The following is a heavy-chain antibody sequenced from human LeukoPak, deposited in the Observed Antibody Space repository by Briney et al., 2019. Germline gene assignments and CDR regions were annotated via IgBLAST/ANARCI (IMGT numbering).Heavy chain of an antibody. CDR3: ARGIVVVPAAIRAFDI. D-gene: IGHD2-2*01. CDR1: GGTFSSYA. CDR2: IIPIFGTA. Sequence: SVKVSCKASGGTFSSYAISWVRQAPGQGLEWMGVIIPIFGTANYAQKFQGRVTITADESTSTAYMELSSLRSEDTAVYYCARGIVVVPAAIRAFDIWGQGTMVTVSS. V-gene: IGHV1-69*13. J-gene: IGHJ3*02.